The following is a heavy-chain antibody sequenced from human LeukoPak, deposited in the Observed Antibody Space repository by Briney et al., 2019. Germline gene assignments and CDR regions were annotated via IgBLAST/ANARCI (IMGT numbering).Heavy chain of an antibody. D-gene: IGHD2-2*01. CDR2: ISGSGDST. J-gene: IGHJ4*02. Sequence: GGSLRLSCAASGFTLSIYVMSWVRQAPGKGLEWVSGISGSGDSTYYVDSVKGRFTISRDNSKNTLYLQMNSLRAEDTAVYYCARARSCSSTSCFIDYWGQGALVTVSS. CDR1: GFTLSIYV. CDR3: ARARSCSSTSCFIDY. V-gene: IGHV3-23*01.